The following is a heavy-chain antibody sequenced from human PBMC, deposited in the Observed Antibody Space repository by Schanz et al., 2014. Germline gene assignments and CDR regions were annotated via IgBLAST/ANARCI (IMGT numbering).Heavy chain of an antibody. D-gene: IGHD6-19*01. CDR3: VGIHVAVAEAFY. J-gene: IGHJ4*02. V-gene: IGHV3-23*01. CDR1: GFTFRSYD. CDR2: ISGSGGST. Sequence: EVQLLASFLFLVQPGGSLRPSCAASGFTFRSYDMIWVRQAPGKGLEWVSAISGSGGSTYYADSVKGRFTISRDNSKNTLYLQMNSLRPEDTALYYCVGIHVAVAEAFYWGQGALVIVS.